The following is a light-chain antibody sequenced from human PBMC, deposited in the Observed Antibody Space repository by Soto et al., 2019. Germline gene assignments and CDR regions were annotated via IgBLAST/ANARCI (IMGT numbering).Light chain of an antibody. CDR1: QSISGK. Sequence: DIQVTQSPSSLSASVGDTVTITCRTSQSISGKLSWYQQIPGKAPKLLIYAASTLQSGVPSRFSGSGSGTGFTLTISCLQSEDFATYYCQQSYSNPITFGQGTRLEIK. CDR2: AAS. CDR3: QQSYSNPIT. V-gene: IGKV1-39*01. J-gene: IGKJ5*01.